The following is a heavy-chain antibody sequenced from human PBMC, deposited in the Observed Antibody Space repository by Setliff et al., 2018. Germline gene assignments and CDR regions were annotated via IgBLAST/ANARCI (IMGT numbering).Heavy chain of an antibody. CDR2: IQTSGNT. CDR1: GGSISSYY. CDR3: AREGFYCTNGVCYRPFDY. Sequence: PSETLSLTCTVSGGSISSYYWCWIRQPPGKGLEWIGYIQTSGNTNYNSSLKSRVSISVDTSKNQFSMNLTSVTAADTAVYYCAREGFYCTNGVCYRPFDYWGQGTLVTVSS. D-gene: IGHD2-8*01. J-gene: IGHJ4*02. V-gene: IGHV4-4*08.